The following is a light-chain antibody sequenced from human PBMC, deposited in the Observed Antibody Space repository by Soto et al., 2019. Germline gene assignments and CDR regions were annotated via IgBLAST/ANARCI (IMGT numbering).Light chain of an antibody. J-gene: IGLJ2*01. V-gene: IGLV1-40*01. Sequence: QSVLTQPPSVSGAPGQRVTMSCTGSSSNIGAGYHVHWYQQVPGTAPKLLIYGNNNRPSGVPDRFSGSKSGTSASLAITGAQAEDEADYYCQSYDSTLSDLVIGGGTKLTVL. CDR1: SSNIGAGYH. CDR3: QSYDSTLSDLV. CDR2: GNN.